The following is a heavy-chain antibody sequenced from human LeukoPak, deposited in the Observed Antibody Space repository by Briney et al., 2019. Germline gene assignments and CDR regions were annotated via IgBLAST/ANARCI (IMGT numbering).Heavy chain of an antibody. CDR1: GFTFSSYE. CDR2: ISSSGSTI. Sequence: PGGSLRLSCAASGFTFSSYEMNWVRQAPGKGLEWVSYISSSGSTIYYADSVKGRFTISRDNAKNSLYLQMNSLRAEDTAVYYCAGEDIVANLQGGLDYWGQGTLVTVSS. D-gene: IGHD5-12*01. V-gene: IGHV3-48*03. CDR3: AGEDIVANLQGGLDY. J-gene: IGHJ4*02.